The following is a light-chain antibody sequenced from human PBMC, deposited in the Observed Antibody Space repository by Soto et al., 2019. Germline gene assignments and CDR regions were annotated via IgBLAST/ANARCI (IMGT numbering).Light chain of an antibody. CDR3: QQYGSLWT. CDR1: QSVTNNY. V-gene: IGKV3-20*01. CDR2: GAS. J-gene: IGKJ1*01. Sequence: EFVLTQSPGTLSLSPGERATLSCRASQSVTNNYLAWYQQKTGQAPRLLIYGASSRVIGIPDRFSGSGSGTHFTLTISRLEPEDFAMYYCQQYGSLWTFGQGTTVQFK.